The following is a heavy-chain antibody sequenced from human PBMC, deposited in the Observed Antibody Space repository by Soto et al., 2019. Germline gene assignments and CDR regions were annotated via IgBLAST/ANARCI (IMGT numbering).Heavy chain of an antibody. D-gene: IGHD1-26*01. J-gene: IGHJ4*02. Sequence: QGQLVESGGGVVQPGGSLRLSCAASGIAFSGHGMHWVRQAPGKGLEWVAVIRFDGSNIYYGDSVKGRFTISRDNSKNTLYLQMNSLRAEDTAVYYCARDEVGGTVFFGYLDYWGPGALVTVSS. CDR2: IRFDGSNI. CDR3: ARDEVGGTVFFGYLDY. V-gene: IGHV3-33*01. CDR1: GIAFSGHG.